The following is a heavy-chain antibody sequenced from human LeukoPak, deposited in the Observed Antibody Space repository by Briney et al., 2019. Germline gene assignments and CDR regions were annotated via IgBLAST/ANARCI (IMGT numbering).Heavy chain of an antibody. CDR1: GFTFSSYS. V-gene: IGHV4-34*01. Sequence: AGGSLRLSCAASGFTFSSYSMNWVRQPPGKGLEWIGEINHSGSTNYNPSLKSRVTISVDTSKNQFSLKLSSVTAADTAVYYCARKLWPYYFDYWGQGTLVTVSS. CDR3: ARKLWPYYFDY. J-gene: IGHJ4*02. D-gene: IGHD5-18*01. CDR2: INHSGST.